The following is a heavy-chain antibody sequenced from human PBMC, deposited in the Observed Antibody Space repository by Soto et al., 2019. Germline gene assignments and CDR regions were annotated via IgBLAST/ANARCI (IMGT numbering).Heavy chain of an antibody. Sequence: SETLSLTCTVSGGSISSSSYYWGWIRQPPGKGLEWIGSIYYSGSTYYNPSLKSRVTISVDTSKNQFSLKLSSVTAADTAVYYWARAIGSTVTTVFDYWGQGTLGTVS. CDR3: ARAIGSTVTTVFDY. D-gene: IGHD4-4*01. J-gene: IGHJ4*02. CDR2: IYYSGST. V-gene: IGHV4-39*01. CDR1: GGSISSSSYY.